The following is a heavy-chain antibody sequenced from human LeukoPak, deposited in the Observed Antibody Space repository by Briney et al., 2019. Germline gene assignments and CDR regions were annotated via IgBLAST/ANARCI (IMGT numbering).Heavy chain of an antibody. D-gene: IGHD6-13*01. CDR3: ATDRYSTFDY. Sequence: PGGSLRLSCAASGFTFSSYSMNWVRQAPGKGLEWVSYISSSSSTIYYAGSVKGRFTISRDNAKSSLYLQMNSLRAEDAAVYYCATDRYSTFDYWGQGILVTVSS. J-gene: IGHJ4*02. V-gene: IGHV3-48*01. CDR2: ISSSSSTI. CDR1: GFTFSSYS.